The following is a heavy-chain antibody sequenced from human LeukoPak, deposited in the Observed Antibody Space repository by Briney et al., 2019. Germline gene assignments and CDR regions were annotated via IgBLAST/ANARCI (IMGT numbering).Heavy chain of an antibody. Sequence: GGSLRLSCAASGFTFSSYWMHWVRQAPGKGLVWVSRINSDGSSTSYADSVKGRFTISRDNAKNTLYLQMNSLRAEDTAVYYCARGASSSWLYYFVYWGQGTLVTVSS. CDR1: GFTFSSYW. CDR3: ARGASSSWLYYFVY. CDR2: INSDGSST. J-gene: IGHJ4*02. D-gene: IGHD6-13*01. V-gene: IGHV3-74*01.